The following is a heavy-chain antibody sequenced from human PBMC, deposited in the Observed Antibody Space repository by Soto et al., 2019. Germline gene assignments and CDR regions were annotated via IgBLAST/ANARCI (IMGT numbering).Heavy chain of an antibody. CDR1: GYSFTSYG. CDR3: ARAPSCSWYGPYAMDV. J-gene: IGHJ6*02. V-gene: IGHV1-18*01. CDR2: ISAYNGNT. D-gene: IGHD6-13*01. Sequence: QVQLVQSGAEVKKPGASVKVSCKASGYSFTSYGITWVRQAPGQGLEWMGCISAYNGNTNYAQRLQGRVTMTTDTSTSTAYVELGSLTSDDAAVYYCARAPSCSWYGPYAMDVWGQGTTVTVSS.